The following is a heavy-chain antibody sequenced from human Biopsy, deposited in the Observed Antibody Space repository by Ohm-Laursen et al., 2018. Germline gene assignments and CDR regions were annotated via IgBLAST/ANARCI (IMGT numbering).Heavy chain of an antibody. CDR1: GGSISSYY. V-gene: IGHV4-59*08. Sequence: SDTLSLTCTVSGGSISSYYWTWIRQPPGKGLEWIGDVYYSGSTNRNPSLKSRVTILVDTSKNQFSLKLNSLTAADTAVYYCGRREVVITHDAFDTWGQGTMVTVSS. D-gene: IGHD3-22*01. CDR2: VYYSGST. CDR3: GRREVVITHDAFDT. J-gene: IGHJ3*02.